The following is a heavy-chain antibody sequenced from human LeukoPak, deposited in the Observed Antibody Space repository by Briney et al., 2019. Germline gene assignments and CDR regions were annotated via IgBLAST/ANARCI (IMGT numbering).Heavy chain of an antibody. V-gene: IGHV6-1*01. Sequence: SQTLSLTCAISGDTFSSNSAAWNWITQSPSRGLEWLVRTYYRSKWYNDYAVSVKSRITINPDTSQNQFSLQLNSVSPEDTAVYYCARERISMVRGAGDTFDVWGQGTRVTVSS. J-gene: IGHJ3*01. CDR3: ARERISMVRGAGDTFDV. CDR1: GDTFSSNSAA. D-gene: IGHD3-10*01. CDR2: TYYRSKWYN.